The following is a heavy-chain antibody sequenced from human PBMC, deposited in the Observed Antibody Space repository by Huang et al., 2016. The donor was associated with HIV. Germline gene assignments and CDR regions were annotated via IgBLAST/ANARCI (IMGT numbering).Heavy chain of an antibody. V-gene: IGHV4-34*01. D-gene: IGHD3-16*01. CDR1: GASFSNYY. CDR3: ARFMSGGGPLDY. Sequence: QVQLQQWGAGLLKPSETLSLTCAVYGASFSNYYWSWIRQPPGKGLEWIGEINHTGSTNYNPSLNSRGTISVDTSKNQFSLKVNSVTAADTAVYYCARFMSGGGPLDYWGQGTLVTVSS. CDR2: INHTGST. J-gene: IGHJ4*02.